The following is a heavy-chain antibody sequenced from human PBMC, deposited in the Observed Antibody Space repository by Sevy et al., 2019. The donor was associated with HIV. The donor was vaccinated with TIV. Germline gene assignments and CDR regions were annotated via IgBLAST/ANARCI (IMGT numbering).Heavy chain of an antibody. V-gene: IGHV4-59*08. Sequence: SETLSLTCTVSGGSITSLYWNWIRQPPGNGLEWIANIYYNGHINYNPSLKSRVTLSLDTSKNQFSQRLSSVTAADTAMYYCAGENAWGRGYSWGQGTLVTVS. J-gene: IGHJ4*02. CDR2: IYYNGHI. CDR1: GGSITSLY. D-gene: IGHD1-26*01. CDR3: AGENAWGRGYS.